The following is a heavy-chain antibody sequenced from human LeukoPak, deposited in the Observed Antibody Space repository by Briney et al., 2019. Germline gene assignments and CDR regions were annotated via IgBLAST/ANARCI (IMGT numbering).Heavy chain of an antibody. Sequence: GGSLRLSCAASGFTFSSYAMHWVRQAPGKGLEWVAVISYDGSNKYYADSVKGRFTISRDNSKNTLYLQMSSLRAEDTAAYYCARDLVGIAAAASPFDYWGQGTLVTVSS. CDR3: ARDLVGIAAAASPFDY. D-gene: IGHD6-13*01. J-gene: IGHJ4*02. CDR2: ISYDGSNK. V-gene: IGHV3-30-3*01. CDR1: GFTFSSYA.